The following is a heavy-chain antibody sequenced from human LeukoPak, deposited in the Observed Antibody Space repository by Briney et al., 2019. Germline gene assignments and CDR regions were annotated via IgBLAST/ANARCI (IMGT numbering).Heavy chain of an antibody. CDR3: ARVLVGSYWPDWAFDY. V-gene: IGHV4-59*01. D-gene: IGHD1-26*01. J-gene: IGHJ4*02. CDR1: GGSISSYY. Sequence: PSETLSLTCTVSGGSISSYYWSWIRQPPGKGLEWIGYIYYSGSTNYNPSLKSRVAISVDTSKNQFSLKLSSVTAADTAVYYCARVLVGSYWPDWAFDYWGQGTLVTVSS. CDR2: IYYSGST.